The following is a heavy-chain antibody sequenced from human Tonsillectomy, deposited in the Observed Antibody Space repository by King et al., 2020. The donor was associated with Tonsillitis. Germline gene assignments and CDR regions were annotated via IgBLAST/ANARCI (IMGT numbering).Heavy chain of an antibody. Sequence: VQLVESGGGLVQPGGSLRLSCAASGFTFSSYSMNWVRQAPGKGLEWVSYISESSLTKYYADSVKGRFTISRDDAKNSLYLQMNSLRDDDTAVYYCARGYRVSVFEYWGQGALVTVSS. V-gene: IGHV3-48*02. CDR2: ISESSLTK. CDR1: GFTFSSYS. D-gene: IGHD5-18*01. J-gene: IGHJ4*02. CDR3: ARGYRVSVFEY.